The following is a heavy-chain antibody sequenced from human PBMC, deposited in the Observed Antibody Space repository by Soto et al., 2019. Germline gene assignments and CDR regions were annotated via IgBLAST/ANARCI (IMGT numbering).Heavy chain of an antibody. V-gene: IGHV4-59*01. J-gene: IGHJ6*02. Sequence: SETLSLTCTVSGGSISSYYWSWIRQPPGKGLEWIGYIYYSGSTNYNPSLKSRVTISVDTSKNQFSLKLSSVTAADTAVYCCARVTSSSWNGMDVWGQGTTVTVSS. CDR1: GGSISSYY. CDR2: IYYSGST. CDR3: ARVTSSSWNGMDV. D-gene: IGHD6-13*01.